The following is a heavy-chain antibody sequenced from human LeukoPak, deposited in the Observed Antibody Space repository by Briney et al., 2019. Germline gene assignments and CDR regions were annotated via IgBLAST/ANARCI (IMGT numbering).Heavy chain of an antibody. CDR2: IYYSGST. V-gene: IGHV4-59*01. CDR3: ARGCSSTSCYVAFDI. Sequence: SETLSLTCIVSGGSISSYYWSWIRQPPGKGLEWIGYIYYSGSTNYNPSLKSRVTISVDTSKNQFSLKLSSVTAADTAVYYCARGCSSTSCYVAFDIWGQGTMVTVSS. CDR1: GGSISSYY. J-gene: IGHJ3*02. D-gene: IGHD2-2*01.